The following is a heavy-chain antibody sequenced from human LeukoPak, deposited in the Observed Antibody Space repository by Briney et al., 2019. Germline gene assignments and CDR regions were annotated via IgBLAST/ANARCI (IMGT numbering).Heavy chain of an antibody. CDR3: AKEPLKDYDFWSGYPY. Sequence: GGSLRLSCAASGFTFSSYAMCWVRQAPGKGLEWVSAISGSGGSTYYAYSVKGRFTISRDNAKNTLYLQMNSLRAEDTAVYYCAKEPLKDYDFWSGYPYWGQGTLVTVSS. V-gene: IGHV3-23*01. CDR1: GFTFSSYA. D-gene: IGHD3-3*01. CDR2: ISGSGGST. J-gene: IGHJ4*02.